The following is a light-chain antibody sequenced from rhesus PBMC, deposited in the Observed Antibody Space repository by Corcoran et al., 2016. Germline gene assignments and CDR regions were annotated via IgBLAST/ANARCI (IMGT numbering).Light chain of an antibody. J-gene: IGKJ4*01. CDR3: QKDNNSPLT. V-gene: IGKV1-66*01. CDR2: YTS. Sequence: DIQMTQSPSSLSASVGDRVTITCRASQGINHYLSWYQQKPGKAPKPLFYYTSILDTGVQSRFSGSGDGTDYTLTISSLQPEDIATYFCQKDNNSPLTVGGGTKVEIK. CDR1: QGINHY.